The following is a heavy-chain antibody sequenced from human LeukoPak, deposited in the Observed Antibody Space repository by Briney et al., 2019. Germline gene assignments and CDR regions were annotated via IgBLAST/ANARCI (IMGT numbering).Heavy chain of an antibody. CDR2: IYYSGST. CDR3: ARDPYSSGFDL. CDR1: GVSITTYY. D-gene: IGHD6-19*01. V-gene: IGHV4-59*01. J-gene: IGHJ2*01. Sequence: PSETLSLTCTVSGVSITTYYWSWIRQPPGKGLEWIGYIYYSGSTNYNPSLKSRVTISVDTSKNQFSLKLSSVTAADTAVYYCARDPYSSGFDLWGRGTLVTVSS.